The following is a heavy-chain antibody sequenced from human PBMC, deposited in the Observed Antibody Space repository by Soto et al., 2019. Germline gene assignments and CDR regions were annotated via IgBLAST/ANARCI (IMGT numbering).Heavy chain of an antibody. CDR1: GFTFTDYW. V-gene: IGHV3-74*01. D-gene: IGHD4-4*01. Sequence: PGGSLRLSCAASGFTFTDYWTHWVRQAPGKGLVWVSRINSDGSRTSYADSVTGRFTISRDNAKNTLYLQMNSLRVEDTAIYYCARETYRGFYFDSWGQGTLVTVSS. CDR3: ARETYRGFYFDS. CDR2: INSDGSRT. J-gene: IGHJ4*02.